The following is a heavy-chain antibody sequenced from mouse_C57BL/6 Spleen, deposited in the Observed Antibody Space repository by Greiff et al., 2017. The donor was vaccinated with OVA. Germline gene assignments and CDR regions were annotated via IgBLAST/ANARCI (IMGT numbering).Heavy chain of an antibody. CDR1: GYSFTDYN. D-gene: IGHD1-1*01. Sequence: VQLKESGPELVKPGASVKISCKASGYSFTDYNMNWVKQSNGKSLEWIGVINPNYGTTSYNQKFKGKATLTVDQSSSTAYMQLNSLASEDSAVYDGARRKVVAHWYFEVWGTGTTVTVSS. CDR2: INPNYGTT. CDR3: ARRKVVAHWYFEV. J-gene: IGHJ1*03. V-gene: IGHV1-39*01.